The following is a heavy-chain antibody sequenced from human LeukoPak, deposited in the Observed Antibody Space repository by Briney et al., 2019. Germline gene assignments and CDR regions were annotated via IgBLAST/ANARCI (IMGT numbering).Heavy chain of an antibody. D-gene: IGHD3-10*01. V-gene: IGHV3-30*01. CDR3: ARDMAPMIHHGMDV. J-gene: IGHJ6*02. Sequence: GRSLRLSCAASGFTFSSYAIHWVRQAPGKGLEWVAVISYDGSNKYYADSVKGRFTISRDNSKNTLYLQMNSLRAEDTAVYYCARDMAPMIHHGMDVWGQGTTVTVSS. CDR1: GFTFSSYA. CDR2: ISYDGSNK.